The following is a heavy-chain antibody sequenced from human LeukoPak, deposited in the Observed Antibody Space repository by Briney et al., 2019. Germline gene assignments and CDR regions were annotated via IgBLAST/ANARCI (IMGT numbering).Heavy chain of an antibody. J-gene: IGHJ6*02. D-gene: IGHD2-15*01. V-gene: IGHV1-18*01. CDR3: ARGYCSGGSCSKGDYYYYGMDV. Sequence: GASVKVSCKASGYTFTSYGISWVRQAPGQGLEWMGWISAYNGNTNYAQKLQGRVTMTTDTSTSTAYMELRSLRSDDTAVYYCARGYCSGGSCSKGDYYYYGMDVWGQGTTVTVSS. CDR1: GYTFTSYG. CDR2: ISAYNGNT.